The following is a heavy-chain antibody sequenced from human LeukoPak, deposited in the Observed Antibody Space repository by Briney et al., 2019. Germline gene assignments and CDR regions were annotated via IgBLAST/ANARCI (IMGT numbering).Heavy chain of an antibody. J-gene: IGHJ4*02. CDR3: ARALGYYYDSSGPRDIYYFDY. V-gene: IGHV3-48*03. CDR2: ISSSGSTI. D-gene: IGHD3-22*01. CDR1: GFTFSSYE. Sequence: PGGSLRLSCAASGFTFSSYEMNWVRQAPGKGLEWVSYISSSGSTIYYADSVKGRFTISRDNAKNSLYLQMNSLRAEDTVVYYCARALGYYYDSSGPRDIYYFDYWGQGTLVTVSS.